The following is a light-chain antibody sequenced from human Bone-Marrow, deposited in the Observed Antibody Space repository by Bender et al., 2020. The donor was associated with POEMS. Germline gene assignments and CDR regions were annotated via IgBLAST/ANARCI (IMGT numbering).Light chain of an antibody. CDR1: SSDVGGYHNF. CDR3: SSYTRSATVV. V-gene: IGLV2-14*03. Sequence: QSALTQPASVSGSPGQSITISCTGTSSDVGGYHNFVSWFQQHPGKAPKLMIYDGSKRPSGVSNRFSGSKSGNTASLAITGLQAEDEADYYCSSYTRSATVVFGGGTKLTVL. J-gene: IGLJ2*01. CDR2: DGS.